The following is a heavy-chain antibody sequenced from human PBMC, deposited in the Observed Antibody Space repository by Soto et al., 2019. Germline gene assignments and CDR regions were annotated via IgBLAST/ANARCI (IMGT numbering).Heavy chain of an antibody. J-gene: IGHJ6*03. D-gene: IGHD2-15*01. Sequence: SETLSLTCTVSGGSISSYYWSWIRQPPGKGLEWIGYIYYSGSTNYNPSLKSRVTISVDTSKNQFSLKLSSVTAADTAVYYCARHTGYCSGGSCSGTYYYYYYMDVWGKGTTVTVSS. CDR2: IYYSGST. CDR1: GGSISSYY. V-gene: IGHV4-59*08. CDR3: ARHTGYCSGGSCSGTYYYYYYMDV.